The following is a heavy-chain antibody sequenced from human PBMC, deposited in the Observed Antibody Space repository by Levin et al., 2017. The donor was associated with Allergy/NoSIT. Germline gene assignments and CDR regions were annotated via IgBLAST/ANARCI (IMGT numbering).Heavy chain of an antibody. V-gene: IGHV3-33*01. Sequence: GGSLRLSCAASGFTFSNYGMHWVRQAPGKGLEWVAVIWYDGSNKDYADSVKGRFTISRDNSKNTLHLQMNSLRAEDTAVYYCARGTDMTATNIDYWGQGTLVTVSS. J-gene: IGHJ4*02. CDR1: GFTFSNYG. CDR3: ARGTDMTATNIDY. D-gene: IGHD1-7*01. CDR2: IWYDGSNK.